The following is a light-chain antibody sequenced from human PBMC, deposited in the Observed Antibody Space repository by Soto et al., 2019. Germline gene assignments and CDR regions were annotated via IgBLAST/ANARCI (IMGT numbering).Light chain of an antibody. CDR3: QQYDKWPLT. J-gene: IGKJ4*01. CDR2: GAS. Sequence: VMAQSPATLSVSPGEGATLSCRASHSVDSNLAWYQQKPGQAPRLLIFGASTRATGIPTRFSGGGSGTDFTLTVSSLQSEDFGLYFCQQYDKWPLTFGGGTKVDI. CDR1: HSVDSN. V-gene: IGKV3D-15*01.